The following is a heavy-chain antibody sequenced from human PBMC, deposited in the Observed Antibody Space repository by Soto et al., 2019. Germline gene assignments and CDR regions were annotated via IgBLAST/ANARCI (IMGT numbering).Heavy chain of an antibody. Sequence: SETLSLTCTVSGGSISSYYWTWIRQPPGKGLEWIGYIYYSRNTNYNPSLKSRVTISVDTSKNQFSLRLSSMTAADTAVYYCERGPLTIYFDYWGQGNLVTVSS. CDR1: GGSISSYY. V-gene: IGHV4-59*01. CDR2: IYYSRNT. CDR3: ERGPLTIYFDY. J-gene: IGHJ4*02.